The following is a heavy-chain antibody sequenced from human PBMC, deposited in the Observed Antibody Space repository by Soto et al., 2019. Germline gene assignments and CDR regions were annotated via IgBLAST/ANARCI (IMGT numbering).Heavy chain of an antibody. CDR3: ARDGWGSSGSNWFDP. J-gene: IGHJ5*02. Sequence: KTSETLSLTCAVSGGSISSSNWWSWVRQPPGKGLEWIGEIYHSGSTNYNPSLKSRVTISVDKSKNQFSLKLSSVTAADTAVYYCARDGWGSSGSNWFDPWGQGTLVTVSS. D-gene: IGHD3-22*01. CDR1: GGSISSSNW. V-gene: IGHV4-4*02. CDR2: IYHSGST.